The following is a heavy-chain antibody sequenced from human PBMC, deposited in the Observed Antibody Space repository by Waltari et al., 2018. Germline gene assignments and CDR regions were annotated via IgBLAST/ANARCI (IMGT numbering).Heavy chain of an antibody. J-gene: IGHJ6*02. Sequence: QLQLVESGGGVVPPGGSLSLSWSGSGSGFSAYALHWVRQSPGRGLEWVAVISYDGTQKYFADSVRGRFTISRDNSKNIFYLQMDSLRNDDTGVYYCTRDEGFYYYYGLDVWGQGTTVNVSS. CDR2: ISYDGTQK. CDR1: GSGFSAYA. V-gene: IGHV3-30-3*01. CDR3: TRDEGFYYYYGLDV.